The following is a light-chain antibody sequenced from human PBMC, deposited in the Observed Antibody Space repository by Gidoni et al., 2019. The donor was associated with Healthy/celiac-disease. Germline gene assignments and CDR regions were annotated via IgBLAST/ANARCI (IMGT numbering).Light chain of an antibody. J-gene: IGKJ2*01. CDR1: QSVVYSSNNKNY. Sequence: DIVMTKSPDSLAVSLGARAPINCESSQSVVYSSNNKNYLAWYQQKPGQPPKLLIYWASTRESGVPDRFSGSGSGTDFTLTISSLQAEDVAVYYCQQYYSTPGTFGEGTKLEIK. CDR3: QQYYSTPGT. CDR2: WAS. V-gene: IGKV4-1*01.